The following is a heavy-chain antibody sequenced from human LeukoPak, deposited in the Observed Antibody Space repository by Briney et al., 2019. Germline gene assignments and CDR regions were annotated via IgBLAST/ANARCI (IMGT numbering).Heavy chain of an antibody. CDR2: INWNGGST. V-gene: IGHV3-20*04. D-gene: IGHD1-26*01. J-gene: IGHJ6*02. CDR3: ARDDQVGATGYYGMDV. CDR1: GFAFDDYG. Sequence: GGSLRLSCAASGFAFDDYGMSWVRQAPGKGLEWVSGINWNGGSTGYADSVEGRFTISRDNAKNSLYLQMNSLRVEDTALYYCARDDQVGATGYYGMDVWGQGTTVTVSS.